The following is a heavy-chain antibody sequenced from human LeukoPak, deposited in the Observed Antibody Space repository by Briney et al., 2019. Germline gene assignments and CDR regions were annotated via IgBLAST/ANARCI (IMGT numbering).Heavy chain of an antibody. CDR2: ISSSTSTI. V-gene: IGHV3-48*01. J-gene: IGHJ6*02. Sequence: GGSLRLSCAASGFTFSVYGMNWVRQAPGKGLEWISYISSSTSTINYADSVKGRFTISRDNANNSLFLQMNSLRADDTAVYYCAKGHSSSWYYGYMDVWGQGTTVTVSS. D-gene: IGHD6-13*01. CDR1: GFTFSVYG. CDR3: AKGHSSSWYYGYMDV.